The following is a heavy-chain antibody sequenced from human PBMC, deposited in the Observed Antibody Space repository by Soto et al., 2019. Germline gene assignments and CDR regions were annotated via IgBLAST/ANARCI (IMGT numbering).Heavy chain of an antibody. J-gene: IGHJ4*02. Sequence: QVQLVESGGGVVQPGRSLRLSCAASGFTFSSYGMHWVRQAPGKGLEWVAVISYDGSNKYYADSVKGRFTISRDNSKNTLYLRMNSLRAEDTAVYYCAKQRGLGPDYWGQGTLVTVSS. CDR1: GFTFSSYG. V-gene: IGHV3-30*18. CDR2: ISYDGSNK. D-gene: IGHD1-26*01. CDR3: AKQRGLGPDY.